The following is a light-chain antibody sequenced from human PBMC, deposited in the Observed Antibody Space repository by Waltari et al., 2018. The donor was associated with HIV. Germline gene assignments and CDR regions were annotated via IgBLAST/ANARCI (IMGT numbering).Light chain of an antibody. CDR1: SSDVGDYDY. Sequence: QSALTQPPSASGSLGQSVTISCTGTSSDVGDYDYVSWYQQHPGKAPKLFIYGVNRRPSGVPDRVSGSKSGNTASLTVSGLQPEDEADYRCTSYVDTYNVIFGGGTKLTVL. CDR2: GVN. J-gene: IGLJ2*01. V-gene: IGLV2-8*01. CDR3: TSYVDTYNVI.